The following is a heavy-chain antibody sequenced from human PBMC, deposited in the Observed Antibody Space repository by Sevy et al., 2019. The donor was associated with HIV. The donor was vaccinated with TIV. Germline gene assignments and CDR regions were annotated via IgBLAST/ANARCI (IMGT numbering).Heavy chain of an antibody. V-gene: IGHV3-30*18. D-gene: IGHD3-10*01. CDR3: AKDGPPYYTSGSYMYYFDY. CDR2: ISYDGSDK. J-gene: IGHJ4*02. Sequence: GGSLRLSCAASGFTFSSFGMHWVRQVPGKVLEWVSFISYDGSDKRSVDSVKGRFTISRDSSKNTLYLQMNSLRGGDTAVYYCAKDGPPYYTSGSYMYYFDYWGQGALVTVSS. CDR1: GFTFSSFG.